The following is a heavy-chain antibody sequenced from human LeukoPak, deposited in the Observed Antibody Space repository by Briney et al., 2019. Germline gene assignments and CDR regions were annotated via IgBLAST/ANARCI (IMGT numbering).Heavy chain of an antibody. J-gene: IGHJ6*03. V-gene: IGHV4-34*01. D-gene: IGHD3-10*01. CDR2: INHSGST. Sequence: SETLSLTCAVYGGSFSGYYWSWIRQPPGKGLEWIGEINHSGSTNYNPSLKSRVTISVDTSKNQFSLRLSSVTAADTAEYYCARGGSYYGSGSYYRYYYMDVWGKGTTVTISS. CDR3: ARGGSYYGSGSYYRYYYMDV. CDR1: GGSFSGYY.